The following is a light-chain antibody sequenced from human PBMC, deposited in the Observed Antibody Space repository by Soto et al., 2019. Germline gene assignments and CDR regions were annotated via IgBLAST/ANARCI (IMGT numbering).Light chain of an antibody. CDR3: QQYNSFPKT. CDR1: QGISSY. J-gene: IGKJ1*01. CDR2: HAS. V-gene: IGKV1-8*01. Sequence: AIRMTQSPSSLSASTGDRVTITCRASQGISSYLAWYQQKPGKAPKLLIYHASSLESGVPSRFSGSGSGTEFTLTISSLQPDDSATYYCQQYNSFPKTFGQGTKVDIK.